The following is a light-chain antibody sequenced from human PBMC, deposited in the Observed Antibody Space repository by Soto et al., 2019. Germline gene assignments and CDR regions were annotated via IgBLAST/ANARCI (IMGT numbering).Light chain of an antibody. CDR3: VQATHWPRT. CDR2: KVS. J-gene: IGKJ1*01. CDR1: QSLVYSDGNTY. V-gene: IGKV2-30*01. Sequence: DVVMTQSPLSLPVTLGQPASISCRSSQSLVYSDGNTYLNWFQQRPGQSPRRLIYKVSNRDSGVXDXXSGRGSCTDFTLRIIRVEAADVGVYYYVQATHWPRTFGQGAKVEIK.